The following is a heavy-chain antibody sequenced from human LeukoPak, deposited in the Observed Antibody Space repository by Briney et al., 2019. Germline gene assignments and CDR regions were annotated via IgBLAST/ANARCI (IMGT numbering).Heavy chain of an antibody. CDR2: INPNSGGT. D-gene: IGHD1-7*01. CDR1: GYTFTGYY. Sequence: ASVKVSCKASGYTFTGYYMHWVRQAPGQGLEWMGWINPNSGGTNYAQKFQGRVTMTRDTSISTAYMELSRLRSDDTAVYYCARVTGITGTGPHYYYYYMDVWGKGTTVTVSS. CDR3: ARVTGITGTGPHYYYYYMDV. V-gene: IGHV1-2*02. J-gene: IGHJ6*03.